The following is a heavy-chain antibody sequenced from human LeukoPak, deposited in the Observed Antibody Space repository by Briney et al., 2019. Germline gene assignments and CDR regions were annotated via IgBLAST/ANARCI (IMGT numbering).Heavy chain of an antibody. Sequence: PSETLSLTCSVSGGSVTTTYYWSWIRQPPGGGLEWIASLYHSGNSNYNPSLKSRVTMSVDTSKNQFSLQLTSMTAADTAIYYCTRHQTNFYGSGAPFDTWGQGTLVTVSS. V-gene: IGHV4-39*01. CDR2: LYHSGNS. D-gene: IGHD3-10*01. CDR3: TRHQTNFYGSGAPFDT. CDR1: GGSVTTTYY. J-gene: IGHJ4*02.